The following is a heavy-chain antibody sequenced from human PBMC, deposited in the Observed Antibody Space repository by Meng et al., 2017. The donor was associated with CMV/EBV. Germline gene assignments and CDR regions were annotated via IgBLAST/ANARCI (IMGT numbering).Heavy chain of an antibody. Sequence: GESLKISCKASGYTFTNYWIGWVRQMPGKGLEWMGIIYPGDSETRYSPSFQGQVTISADKSISTAYLQWSSLKTEDTAVYYCTRGDIVVVRWGQGTLVTVSS. D-gene: IGHD2-2*01. CDR3: TRGDIVVVR. CDR2: IYPGDSET. V-gene: IGHV5-51*01. J-gene: IGHJ4*02. CDR1: GYTFTNYW.